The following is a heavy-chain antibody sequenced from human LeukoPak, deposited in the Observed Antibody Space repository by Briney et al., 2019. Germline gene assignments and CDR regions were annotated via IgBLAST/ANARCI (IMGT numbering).Heavy chain of an antibody. CDR1: GGSISSGGYY. CDR2: IYYSGST. D-gene: IGHD3-22*01. Sequence: PSETLSLTCIVSGGSISSGGYYWSWIRQHPGKGLEWIGYIYYSGSTYYNPSLKSRVTISVDTSKNQFSLKLSSVTAADTAVYYCAREMDSSGSKGAFDIWGQGTMVTVSS. CDR3: AREMDSSGSKGAFDI. J-gene: IGHJ3*02. V-gene: IGHV4-31*03.